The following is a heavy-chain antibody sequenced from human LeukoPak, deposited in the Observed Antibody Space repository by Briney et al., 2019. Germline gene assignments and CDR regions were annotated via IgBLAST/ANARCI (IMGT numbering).Heavy chain of an antibody. D-gene: IGHD6-19*01. CDR3: ARYAPQWTAFDY. V-gene: IGHV3-74*01. Sequence: AGYLRLSCAASGFTFSSYWMHWVRQAPGKGLVWVSRINTDGSSTSYADSVKGRFTISRDNAKNTLYLQMNSLRAEDTAVYYCARYAPQWTAFDYWGQGTLVTVS. CDR1: GFTFSSYW. J-gene: IGHJ4*02. CDR2: INTDGSST.